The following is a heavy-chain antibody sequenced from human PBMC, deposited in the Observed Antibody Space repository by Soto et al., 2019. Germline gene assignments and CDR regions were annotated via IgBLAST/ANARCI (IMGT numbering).Heavy chain of an antibody. CDR2: IIPIFGTA. V-gene: IGHV1-69*06. CDR3: ARGVREQLVTYYYYYGMDV. Sequence: SVKVSFKASGGTFSSYAISWVRQAPGQGLEWMGGIIPIFGTANYAQKFQGRVTITADKSTSTAYMELSSLRSEDTAVYYCARGVREQLVTYYYYYGMDVWGQGTTVTVSS. D-gene: IGHD6-6*01. CDR1: GGTFSSYA. J-gene: IGHJ6*02.